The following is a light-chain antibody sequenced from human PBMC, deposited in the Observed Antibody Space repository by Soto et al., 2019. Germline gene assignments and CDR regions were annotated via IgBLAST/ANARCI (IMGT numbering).Light chain of an antibody. CDR1: ARLLHKNGYNY. J-gene: IGKJ1*01. Sequence: IVMTQSPLSLSVTPGEAASISCMSSARLLHKNGYNYVDWYMQKPGQSPQLLIYLGSNRASGVPDRFSRSGSDTYFTLEISRVEADDVGVYYCMQPLENFRTFGQGTKVEIK. CDR2: LGS. CDR3: MQPLENFRT. V-gene: IGKV2-28*01.